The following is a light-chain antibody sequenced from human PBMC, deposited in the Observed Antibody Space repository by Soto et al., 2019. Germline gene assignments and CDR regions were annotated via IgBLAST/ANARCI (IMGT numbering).Light chain of an antibody. CDR1: QSVSSY. J-gene: IGKJ4*01. CDR3: QQRSNWPSLT. V-gene: IGKV3-11*01. CDR2: DAS. Sequence: EIVLTQSPATLYLSPGERATLSCRASQSVSSYLAWDQQKPGQAPRLLIYDASNRATGIPARFSGSGSGTDFTLTISSLEPEDFAVYYCQQRSNWPSLTFGGGTKVEIK.